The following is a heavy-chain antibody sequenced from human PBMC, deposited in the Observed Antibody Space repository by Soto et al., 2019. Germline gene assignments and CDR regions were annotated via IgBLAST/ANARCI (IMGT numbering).Heavy chain of an antibody. D-gene: IGHD3-22*01. V-gene: IGHV3-30-3*01. CDR1: GFTFSSYA. J-gene: IGHJ4*02. Sequence: PGGSLRLSCAASGFTFSSYAMHWVRQAPGKGLEWVAVISYDGSNKYYADSVKGRFTISRDNSKNTLYLQMNSLRAEDTAVYYCARDLYYYASSGFNYWGQGTLVTVSS. CDR3: ARDLYYYASSGFNY. CDR2: ISYDGSNK.